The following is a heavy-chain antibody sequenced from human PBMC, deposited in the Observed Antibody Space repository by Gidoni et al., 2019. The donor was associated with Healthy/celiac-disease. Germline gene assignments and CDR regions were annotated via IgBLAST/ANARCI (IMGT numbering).Heavy chain of an antibody. CDR1: GGSISSGGYY. Sequence: QVQLQESGPGLVKPSQTLSLTCTVSGGSISSGGYYSSWIRQHPGKGLEWIGYIYYSGSTYYNPSLKSRVTISVDTSKNLFSLKLSSVTAADTAVYYCARVSSSYYDSSGYYGLGFDYWGQGTLVTVSS. CDR3: ARVSSSYYDSSGYYGLGFDY. D-gene: IGHD3-22*01. J-gene: IGHJ4*02. V-gene: IGHV4-31*03. CDR2: IYYSGST.